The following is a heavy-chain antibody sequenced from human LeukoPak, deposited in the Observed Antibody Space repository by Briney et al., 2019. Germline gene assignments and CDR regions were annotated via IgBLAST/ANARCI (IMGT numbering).Heavy chain of an antibody. Sequence: SETLSLTCGVSSGSLSGYYWRWIRQPPGGGLEWLGEITHSGSPNYNPSLKSRVTISGDTSKKQFSLNLKSVAAADTGVYYCARGVDLWGRGTPVTVSS. CDR1: SGSLSGYY. CDR2: ITHSGSP. J-gene: IGHJ2*01. CDR3: ARGVDL. V-gene: IGHV4-34*01.